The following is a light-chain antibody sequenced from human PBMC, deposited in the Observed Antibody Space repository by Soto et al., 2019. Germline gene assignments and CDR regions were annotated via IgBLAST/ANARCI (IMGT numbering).Light chain of an antibody. CDR2: DAS. V-gene: IGLV2-14*01. J-gene: IGLJ3*02. CDR3: SSYTSSRTLV. Sequence: QSALTQPASVSGSPGQSITISCTGTSSDVGGYNYVSWYQQHPGKAPKLMIYDASNRPSGVSNRFSGSKSGKTASLTISGLQGEDEADYYCSSYTSSRTLVFGGGTKLTVL. CDR1: SSDVGGYNY.